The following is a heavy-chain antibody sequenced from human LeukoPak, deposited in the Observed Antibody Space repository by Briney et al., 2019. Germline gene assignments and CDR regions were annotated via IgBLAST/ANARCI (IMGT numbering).Heavy chain of an antibody. D-gene: IGHD3-16*01. Sequence: SETLSLTCAVYGGSFSGYYWSWIRQPPGKGLEWIGEINHSGSTNYNPSLKSRVTISVDTSKNQFSLKLSSVTAADTAVYYCASVPPDDGYYYYGMDVWGQGTTVTVSS. J-gene: IGHJ6*02. CDR2: INHSGST. CDR3: ASVPPDDGYYYYGMDV. V-gene: IGHV4-34*01. CDR1: GGSFSGYY.